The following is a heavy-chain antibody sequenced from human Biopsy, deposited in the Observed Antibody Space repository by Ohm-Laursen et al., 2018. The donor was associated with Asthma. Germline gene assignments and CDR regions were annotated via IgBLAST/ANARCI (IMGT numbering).Heavy chain of an antibody. J-gene: IGHJ6*02. CDR3: VRGYSGSDRIVYYYSGLEV. V-gene: IGHV1-69*01. Sequence: SSVKVSCKASGGTFSSYAISWVRQAPGQGLEWMGGIIPIFGTANYAQKFQGRVTITADESTSTAYMELSSLRSEDTAVYYCVRGYSGSDRIVYYYSGLEVWGQGTTVTVSS. CDR2: IIPIFGTA. CDR1: GGTFSSYA. D-gene: IGHD5-12*01.